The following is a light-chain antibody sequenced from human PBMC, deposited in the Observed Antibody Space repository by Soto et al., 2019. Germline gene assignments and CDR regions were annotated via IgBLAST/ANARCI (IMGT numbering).Light chain of an antibody. CDR2: DAS. CDR1: QSVRSNY. CDR3: QQYGSSPLT. V-gene: IGKV3-20*01. Sequence: EIVLTQSPGTLSLSPGETATLSCRASQSVRSNYLAWYQQKPGQAPRFLIDDASSRAPGIPDRFSGSGSGTDFTLTISRLEPEDFAEDYCQQYGSSPLTFGGGTKVEIK. J-gene: IGKJ4*01.